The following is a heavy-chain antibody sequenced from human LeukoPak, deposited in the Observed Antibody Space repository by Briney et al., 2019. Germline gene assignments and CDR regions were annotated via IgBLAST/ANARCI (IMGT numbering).Heavy chain of an antibody. CDR3: AAGAAAGTDY. CDR2: INTNTGNP. J-gene: IGHJ4*02. D-gene: IGHD6-13*01. CDR1: GYTFTSYD. Sequence: ASVKVSCKASGYTFTSYDINWVRQAPGQGLEWMGWINTNTGNPTYAQGFTGRFVFSLDTSVSTAYLQISSLKAEDTAVYYCAAGAAAGTDYWGQGTLVTVSS. V-gene: IGHV7-4-1*02.